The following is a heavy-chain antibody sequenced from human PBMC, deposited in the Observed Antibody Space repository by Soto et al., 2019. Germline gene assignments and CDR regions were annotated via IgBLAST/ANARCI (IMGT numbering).Heavy chain of an antibody. J-gene: IGHJ4*02. CDR3: AVGYCSGGSCSKNFY. CDR1: GGSFSGYY. D-gene: IGHD2-15*01. CDR2: INHSGST. V-gene: IGHV4-34*01. Sequence: QVQLQQWGAGLLKPSETLSLTCAVYGGSFSGYYWSWIRQPPGKGLEWIGEINHSGSTNYNPSLKSRVTISVATSKNQFSLKLSSVTAADTAVYYCAVGYCSGGSCSKNFYWGQGTLVTVSS.